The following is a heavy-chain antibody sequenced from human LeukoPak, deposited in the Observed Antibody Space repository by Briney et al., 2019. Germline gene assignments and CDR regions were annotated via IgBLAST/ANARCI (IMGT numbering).Heavy chain of an antibody. D-gene: IGHD5-12*01. CDR3: ARVALRSDIVATISRSFYFDY. J-gene: IGHJ4*02. CDR1: GYSISSGYY. CDR2: IYHSGST. Sequence: SETLSLTCTVSGYSISSGYYWGWIRQPPGKGLEWIGSIYHSGSTYYNPSLKSRVTISVDTSKNQFSLKLSSVTAADTAVYYCARVALRSDIVATISRSFYFDYWGQGTLVTVSS. V-gene: IGHV4-38-2*02.